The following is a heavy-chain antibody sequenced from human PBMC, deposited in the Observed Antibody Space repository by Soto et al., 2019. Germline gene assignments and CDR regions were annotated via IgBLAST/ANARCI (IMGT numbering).Heavy chain of an antibody. V-gene: IGHV4-59*01. CDR2: VYYNGST. CDR3: VFADLVGRGNYYYGMDV. Sequence: SETLSLTCTVSGGSINLYYWSWIRQSPGKGLEWIGYVYYNGSTTYNPSLKSRVTISLDTSKNQFSLRLSSVTAADTAVYYCVFADLVGRGNYYYGMDVWGQGTTVTVSS. CDR1: GGSINLYY. D-gene: IGHD2-15*01. J-gene: IGHJ6*02.